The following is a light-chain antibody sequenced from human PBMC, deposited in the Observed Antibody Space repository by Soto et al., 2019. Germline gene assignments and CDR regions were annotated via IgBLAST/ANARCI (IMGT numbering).Light chain of an antibody. CDR3: SSYTSSSTLGV. V-gene: IGLV2-14*01. J-gene: IGLJ2*01. Sequence: QSALTQPASVSGSPGQSSTISCTGTTSDVGGYNYVSWYQQHPGKAPKLMIYDVSNRPSGVSNRFSGSKSGNTASLTISGLQAEDEADYYCSSYTSSSTLGVFGGGTKLTV. CDR1: TSDVGGYNY. CDR2: DVS.